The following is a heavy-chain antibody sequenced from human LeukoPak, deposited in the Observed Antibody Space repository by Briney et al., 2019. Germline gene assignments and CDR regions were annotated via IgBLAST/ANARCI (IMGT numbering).Heavy chain of an antibody. CDR3: ARAKSGWYVSVVY. D-gene: IGHD6-19*01. J-gene: IGHJ4*02. CDR1: GFTFSSHS. Sequence: PGGPLRLSCAASGFTFSSHSMVWARQPPGKGLECVSYISSSSNTIYSADSVKGRFTITRDKAKNSLYLQMNSLRDDDTAVYYCARAKSGWYVSVVYWGQGTLVTVSS. V-gene: IGHV3-48*02. CDR2: ISSSSNTI.